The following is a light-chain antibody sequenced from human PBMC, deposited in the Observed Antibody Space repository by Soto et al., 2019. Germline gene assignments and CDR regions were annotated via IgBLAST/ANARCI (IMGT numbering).Light chain of an antibody. CDR3: QQSYSTPVYT. Sequence: DIPMTQSPSSLSASVGDRVTITCRASQSISSYLNWYQQKPGKAPKLLIYAASSLKSGVPSRFSSSGSGTDFTIPISSLQHEDFATDYCQQSYSTPVYTFGQGTKLEIK. J-gene: IGKJ2*01. V-gene: IGKV1-39*01. CDR2: AAS. CDR1: QSISSY.